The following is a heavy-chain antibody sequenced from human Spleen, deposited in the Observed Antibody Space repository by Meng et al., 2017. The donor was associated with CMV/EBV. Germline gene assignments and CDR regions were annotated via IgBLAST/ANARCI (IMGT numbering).Heavy chain of an antibody. Sequence: GGSLRLSCAVSGLTFSDAWMTWVRQAPGKGLEWVGRIKSNPDGGTTDYAAPVKGRFTISRDDSKNTLYLQMNSLKTEDTAVYYCTTEAYSSSWCWFDPWGQGTLVTVSS. CDR2: IKSNPDGGTT. V-gene: IGHV3-15*01. D-gene: IGHD6-13*01. CDR3: TTEAYSSSWCWFDP. CDR1: GLTFSDAW. J-gene: IGHJ5*02.